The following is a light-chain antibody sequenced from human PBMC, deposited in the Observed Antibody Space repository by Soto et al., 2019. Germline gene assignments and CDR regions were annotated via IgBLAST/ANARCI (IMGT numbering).Light chain of an antibody. CDR2: GAS. V-gene: IGKV3-15*01. CDR1: QSISDT. CDR3: QQYNNWPWT. Sequence: EIVMTQSTVTLSVSPGERATLSCRASQSISDTLAWYQQKPGQAPRLLIHGASTRAPGFPARFSGSGSGTDFTLTISSLQSEDFAVYYCQQYNNWPWTFGQGTKVDIK. J-gene: IGKJ1*01.